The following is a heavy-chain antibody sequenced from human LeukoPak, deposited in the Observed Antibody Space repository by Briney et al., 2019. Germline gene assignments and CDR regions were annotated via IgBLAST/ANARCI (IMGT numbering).Heavy chain of an antibody. J-gene: IGHJ3*02. D-gene: IGHD3-9*01. CDR3: ARDTYYDVLTDYWYDVFDI. CDR2: IRNTRST. Sequence: SETLSLTCSVSGGSISNHYWSWIRQPPGKGPEWVGYIRNTRSTNSNPLLKSRVTMSVDLSKNQVSLKLTSVTAADTAIYYCARDTYYDVLTDYWYDVFDIWGPGTMITVSS. V-gene: IGHV4-59*11. CDR1: GGSISNHY.